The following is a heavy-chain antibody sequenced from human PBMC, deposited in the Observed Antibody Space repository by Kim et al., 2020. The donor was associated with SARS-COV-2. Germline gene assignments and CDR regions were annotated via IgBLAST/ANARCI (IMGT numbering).Heavy chain of an antibody. CDR3: AREGPYDAFDI. CDR2: IIPILGIA. CDR1: GGTFNSHT. V-gene: IGHV1-69*10. J-gene: IGHJ3*02. Sequence: SVKVSCKASGGTFNSHTISWVRQAPGQGLEWMGGIIPILGIANYAQKFQGRVTITADKSTSTAYMELSSLRSEDTAVYYCAREGPYDAFDIWGQGTMVTVSS.